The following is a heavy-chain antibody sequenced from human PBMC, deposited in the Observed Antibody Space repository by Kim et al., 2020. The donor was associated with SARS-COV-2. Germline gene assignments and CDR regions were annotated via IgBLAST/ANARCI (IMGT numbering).Heavy chain of an antibody. CDR2: IKQDGSEK. D-gene: IGHD1-26*01. CDR3: AREGSRSGAFDV. V-gene: IGHV3-7*01. J-gene: IGHJ3*01. CDR1: GFAFSNYW. Sequence: GGSLRLSCAASGFAFSNYWMSWVRQAPGKGLEWVANIKQDGSEKYYVDSVKGRFTISRDNAKNSLYLQMNSPRTEDTAVYSCAREGSRSGAFDVWGQGT.